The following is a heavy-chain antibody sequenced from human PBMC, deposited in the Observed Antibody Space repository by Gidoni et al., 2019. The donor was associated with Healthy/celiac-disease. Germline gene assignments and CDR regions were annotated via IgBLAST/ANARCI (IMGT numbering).Heavy chain of an antibody. Sequence: QVQLVESGGGLVKPGGSLRLSCAASGFTFSVYYMSWIRQAPGKGLEWVSYISSSSSYTNYADSVKGRFTISRDNAKNSLYLQMNSLRAEDTAVYYCARGFRHGDYKFDYWGQGTLVTVSS. J-gene: IGHJ4*02. CDR2: ISSSSSYT. D-gene: IGHD4-17*01. CDR3: ARGFRHGDYKFDY. CDR1: GFTFSVYY. V-gene: IGHV3-11*05.